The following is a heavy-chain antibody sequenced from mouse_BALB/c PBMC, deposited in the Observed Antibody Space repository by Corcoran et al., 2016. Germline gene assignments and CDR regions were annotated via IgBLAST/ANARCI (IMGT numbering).Heavy chain of an antibody. CDR2: IIYDGSF. CDR1: GYSITSGYH. J-gene: IGHJ3*01. Sequence: DVQLQESGPGLVKPSQSLFLTCSVTGYSITSGYHWNWLRHFPGNKLEWMGFIIYDGSFDYNPSLKNRISFTRDTSKNQFFLKLNSVTTEDTATYFCSRGKDKAWFAYWGQGTLVTVSA. CDR3: SRGKDKAWFAY. V-gene: IGHV3-6*02.